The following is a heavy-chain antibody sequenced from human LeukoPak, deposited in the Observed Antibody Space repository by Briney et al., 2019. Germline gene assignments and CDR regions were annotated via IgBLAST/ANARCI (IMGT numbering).Heavy chain of an antibody. V-gene: IGHV4-4*07. D-gene: IGHD4-17*01. CDR2: IYTSGST. Sequence: SETLSLTCTVSGYSISSGYYWSWIRQPAGKGLEWIGRIYTSGSTNYNPSLKSRVTMSVDTSKNQFSLKLSSVTAADTAVYYCAKATTDYYYYYMDVWGKGTTVTISS. CDR1: GYSISSGYY. CDR3: AKATTDYYYYYMDV. J-gene: IGHJ6*03.